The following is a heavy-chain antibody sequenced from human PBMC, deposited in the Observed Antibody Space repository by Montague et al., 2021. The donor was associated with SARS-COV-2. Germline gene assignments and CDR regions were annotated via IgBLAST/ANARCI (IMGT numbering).Heavy chain of an antibody. Sequence: SETLSLTCTVSGGSISSSSYYWGWIRQPPGKGLEWTGSIYYSGSTYYNPSLESRVTISVDTSKNQFSLKLGSVTAADTAVYCCARVGRQQLVRLSGMDVWGQGTTVTVSS. CDR1: GGSISSSSYY. J-gene: IGHJ6*02. V-gene: IGHV4-39*07. CDR3: ARVGRQQLVRLSGMDV. CDR2: IYYSGST. D-gene: IGHD6-13*01.